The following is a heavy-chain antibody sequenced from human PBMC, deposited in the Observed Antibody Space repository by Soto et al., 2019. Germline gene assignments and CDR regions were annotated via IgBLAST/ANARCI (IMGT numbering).Heavy chain of an antibody. Sequence: ASVKVSCKASGYCFTNNDVSWVRQATGQGLEWMGWMNPGSGDTGYAQKFQGRVTMTRDISIATAYMELSSLRSDDTAIYYCARMATFGSLNWFDPWGQGTLVTVSS. D-gene: IGHD3-16*01. CDR2: MNPGSGDT. V-gene: IGHV1-8*01. CDR3: ARMATFGSLNWFDP. J-gene: IGHJ5*02. CDR1: GYCFTNND.